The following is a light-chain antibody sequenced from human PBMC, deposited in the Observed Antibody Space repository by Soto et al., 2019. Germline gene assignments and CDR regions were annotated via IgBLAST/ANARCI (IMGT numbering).Light chain of an antibody. Sequence: QSVLTQPASVSGSPGQSITISCTGTSSDVGAYNYVSWYQQHPGKAPKLMIYDVSNRPSGVSNRFSGSKSGNTASLTISGRQAEDEADYYCSASTSSTTLDVVFGGGTKLTVL. V-gene: IGLV2-14*01. CDR2: DVS. CDR3: SASTSSTTLDVV. J-gene: IGLJ2*01. CDR1: SSDVGAYNY.